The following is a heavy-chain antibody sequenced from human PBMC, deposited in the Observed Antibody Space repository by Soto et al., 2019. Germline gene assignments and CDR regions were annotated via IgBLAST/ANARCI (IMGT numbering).Heavy chain of an antibody. CDR1: GGTFSSYA. CDR2: IIPIFGTA. V-gene: IGHV1-69*13. CDR3: ARVARWYYDFWSGSYFDY. J-gene: IGHJ4*02. D-gene: IGHD3-3*01. Sequence: ASVKVSCKASGGTFSSYAISWVRPAPGQGLEWMGGIIPIFGTANYAQKFQGRVTITADESTSTAYMELSSLRSEDTAVYYCARVARWYYDFWSGSYFDYWGQGTLVTVSS.